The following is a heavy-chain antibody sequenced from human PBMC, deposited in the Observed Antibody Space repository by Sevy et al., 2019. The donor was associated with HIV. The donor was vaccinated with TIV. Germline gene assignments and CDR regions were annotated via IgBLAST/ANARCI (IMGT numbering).Heavy chain of an antibody. V-gene: IGHV4-34*01. CDR3: ARANPLNIVVVVAATGHWFDP. CDR2: INHSGST. Sequence: SETLSLTCAVYGGSFSGYYWSWIRQPPGKGLEWIGEINHSGSTNYNPSLKSRVTISVDTSKNQFSLKLGSVTAADTAVYYCARANPLNIVVVVAATGHWFDPWGQGTLVTVSS. D-gene: IGHD2-15*01. CDR1: GGSFSGYY. J-gene: IGHJ5*02.